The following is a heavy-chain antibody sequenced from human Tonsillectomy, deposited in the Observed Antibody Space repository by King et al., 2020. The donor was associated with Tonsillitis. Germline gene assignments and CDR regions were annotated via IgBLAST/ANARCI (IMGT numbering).Heavy chain of an antibody. Sequence: QVQLQQWGAGLLKPSETLSLTCAVYGGSFSGYYWSWIRQPPGKGLEWIGEINHSGSTNYNPSLKSRVTISVDTSKNQFSLKLSSVTAADTAVYYCAREIGFGELGMDYWGQGTLVTVSS. CDR2: INHSGST. CDR1: GGSFSGYY. J-gene: IGHJ4*02. D-gene: IGHD3-10*01. CDR3: AREIGFGELGMDY. V-gene: IGHV4-34*01.